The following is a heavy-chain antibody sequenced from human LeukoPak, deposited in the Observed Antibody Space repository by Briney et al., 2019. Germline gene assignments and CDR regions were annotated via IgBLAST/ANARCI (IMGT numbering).Heavy chain of an antibody. CDR3: AREPDSSSSDYFDY. D-gene: IGHD6-6*01. V-gene: IGHV3-48*03. CDR1: GFTFSNYE. CDR2: ISGGGDTI. Sequence: GRSLRLSCAASGFTFSNYEMNWVRQASGKGLGWVSYISGGGDTIYYADSVRGRFTISRDNAKNSLYLQLNSLRAEDTAVYYCAREPDSSSSDYFDYWGQGTLVTVSS. J-gene: IGHJ4*02.